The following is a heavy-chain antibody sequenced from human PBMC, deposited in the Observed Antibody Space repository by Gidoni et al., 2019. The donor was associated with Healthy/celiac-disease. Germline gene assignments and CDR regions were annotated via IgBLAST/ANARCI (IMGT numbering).Heavy chain of an antibody. V-gene: IGHV4-61*01. CDR2: IYYSGST. CDR3: ARDGEYCSSTSCYNWFDP. Sequence: QVQLQESGPGLVQPSETLSLTCTVSAGSVSTGSYYWSWIRQPPGKGLEWIGYIYYSGSTNYNPSIKSRVTISVDTSKNQFSLKLSSVTAADTAVYYCARDGEYCSSTSCYNWFDPWGQGTLVTVSS. J-gene: IGHJ5*02. CDR1: AGSVSTGSYY. D-gene: IGHD2-2*01.